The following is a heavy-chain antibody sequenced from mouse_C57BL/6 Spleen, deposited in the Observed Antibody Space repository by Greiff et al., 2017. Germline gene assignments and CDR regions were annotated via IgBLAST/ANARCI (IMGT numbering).Heavy chain of an antibody. V-gene: IGHV1-26*01. J-gene: IGHJ4*01. CDR2: INPNNGGT. CDR1: GYTFTDYY. CDR3: ARYITTVVATNYYAMDY. D-gene: IGHD1-1*01. Sequence: VQLQQSGPELVKPGASVKISCKASGYTFTDYYMNWVKQSHGKSLEWIGDINPNNGGTSYNQKFKGKATLTVDKSSRTAYMEPRSLTTADSADYYCARYITTVVATNYYAMDYWGQGTSVTVSS.